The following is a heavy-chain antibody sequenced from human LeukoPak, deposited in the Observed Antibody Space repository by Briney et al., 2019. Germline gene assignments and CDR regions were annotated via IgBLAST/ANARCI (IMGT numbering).Heavy chain of an antibody. V-gene: IGHV1-69*05. D-gene: IGHD3-3*01. CDR2: IIPIFGTA. CDR1: GGTFSSYA. J-gene: IGHJ4*02. CDR3: ASFRLGAAEVSTIFGVAHPYSFDY. Sequence: ASVKVSCKASGGTFSSYAISWVRQAPGQGLEWMGGIIPIFGTANYAQKFQGRVTITTDESTSTAYMELSSLRSEDTAVYYCASFRLGAAEVSTIFGVAHPYSFDYWSQGTLVTVSS.